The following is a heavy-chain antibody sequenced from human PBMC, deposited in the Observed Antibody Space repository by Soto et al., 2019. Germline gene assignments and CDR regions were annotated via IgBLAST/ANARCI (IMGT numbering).Heavy chain of an antibody. CDR2: IYYSGST. D-gene: IGHD1-26*01. V-gene: IGHV4-31*03. CDR3: ARHSASWQWFDY. J-gene: IGHJ5*01. CDR1: GGSISSGGYY. Sequence: QVQLQESGPGLVKPSQTLSLTCSVSGGSISSGGYYWSWMRQHPEKGLEWSGYIYYSGSTNSNPSPKSRVILSVDTSSNRFPLDLRSGPAAATAIYYCARHSASWQWFDYWGQGTLVTVSS.